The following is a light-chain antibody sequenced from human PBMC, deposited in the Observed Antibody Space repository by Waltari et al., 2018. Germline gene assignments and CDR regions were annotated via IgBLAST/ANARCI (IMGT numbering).Light chain of an antibody. CDR3: QSYDKILSAWV. V-gene: IGLV1-40*01. CDR1: TSNTGAGYD. CDR2: ANT. J-gene: IGLJ3*02. Sequence: QSVLTQPPSGSGAPGQRVTGSCTGSTSNTGAGYDVQWYQQFPGRAPKLVIYANTYRPSGVPDRFSATKSGSSASLAITGLQAEDEADYYCQSYDKILSAWVFGGGTKLTVL.